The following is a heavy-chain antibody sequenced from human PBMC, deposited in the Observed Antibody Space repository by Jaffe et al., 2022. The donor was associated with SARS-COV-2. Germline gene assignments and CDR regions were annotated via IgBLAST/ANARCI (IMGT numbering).Heavy chain of an antibody. V-gene: IGHV1-46*01. J-gene: IGHJ2*01. CDR1: GYSFTSYY. CDR3: ARGSWSARWYFDL. Sequence: QVLLVQSGAEVKNPGASVKVSCRASGYSFTSYYMNWVRQAPGQGPEWVGTINTNTESTTYAQKFQGRVTMTRDTSTSTVYMELSTLKSEDTAVYYCARGSWSARWYFDLWGRGTLVTVSS. CDR2: INTNTEST.